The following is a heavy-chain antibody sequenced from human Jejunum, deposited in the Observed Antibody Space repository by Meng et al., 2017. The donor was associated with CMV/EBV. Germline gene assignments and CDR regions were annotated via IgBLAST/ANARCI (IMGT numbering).Heavy chain of an antibody. J-gene: IGHJ5*02. CDR1: VTSKSAA. CDR3: SRNEFERMIHWFDP. D-gene: IGHD3-22*01. Sequence: VTSKSAAWNWNRQSPSRGLEWLGRIYYRSQWYSDYAVSVRGRISINPDTSRNQFSLHLSSVTPEDTAIYYCSRNEFERMIHWFDPWGQGTLVTVSS. V-gene: IGHV6-1*01. CDR2: IYYRSQWYS.